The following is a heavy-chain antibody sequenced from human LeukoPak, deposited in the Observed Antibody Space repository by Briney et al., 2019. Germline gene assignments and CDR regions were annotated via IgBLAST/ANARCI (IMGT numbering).Heavy chain of an antibody. V-gene: IGHV4-39*07. CDR1: GGSISSSSYY. Sequence: SETLSLTCTVSGGSISSSSYYWGWIRQPPGKGLEWIGSIYYSGSTYYNPSLKSRVTISVDTSKNQFSLKLSSVTAADTAVYYCARGAFDISGQGTMVTVSS. J-gene: IGHJ3*02. CDR3: ARGAFDI. CDR2: IYYSGST.